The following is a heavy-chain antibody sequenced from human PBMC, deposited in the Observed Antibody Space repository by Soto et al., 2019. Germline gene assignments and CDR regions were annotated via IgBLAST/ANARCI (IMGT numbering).Heavy chain of an antibody. J-gene: IGHJ6*02. V-gene: IGHV4-61*03. CDR2: ISYTGRT. Sequence: QVQLQESAPGLVKPSETLSLTCIVSGDSVTSGSYYWTWLRQPPGKGLEGFGYISYTGRTKYNPSLQGRFTISVHTYKSGLPLSLRSVTAADTAVYFCARECGLLPYYVMDVCGHGTPVTVSS. CDR3: ARECGLLPYYVMDV. CDR1: GDSVTSGSYY.